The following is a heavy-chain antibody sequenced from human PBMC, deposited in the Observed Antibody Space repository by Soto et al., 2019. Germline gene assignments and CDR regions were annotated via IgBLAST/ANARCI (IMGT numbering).Heavy chain of an antibody. CDR1: GFTFSNHA. CDR3: AKDLSVFGLVTTYYFDF. Sequence: EVQLLESGGGLVQPGRSLRLSCIVSGFTFSNHAMSWVRQAPGKGLEWVSGISDTGGSTYYANSVKGRFTISRDNSRNTLSLQMNAVRAEDTAVYYCAKDLSVFGLVTTYYFDFLGQGTLVTVSS. J-gene: IGHJ4*02. V-gene: IGHV3-23*01. CDR2: ISDTGGST. D-gene: IGHD3-3*01.